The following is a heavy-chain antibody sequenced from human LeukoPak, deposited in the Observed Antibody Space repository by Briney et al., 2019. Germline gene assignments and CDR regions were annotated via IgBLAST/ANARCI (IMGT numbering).Heavy chain of an antibody. J-gene: IGHJ6*03. V-gene: IGHV4-39*01. D-gene: IGHD1-26*01. CDR2: IYYSGST. CDR3: ASVIAGATSYYYYHYMDV. Sequence: SETLSLTCTVSCGSISSSSYYWGWIRQPPGKGLEWIGSIYYSGSTYYNPSLKSRVTISVDTYKNQFSLKLSSVTAADTVVYYCASVIAGATSYYYYHYMDVWGEGTTVTVSS. CDR1: CGSISSSSYY.